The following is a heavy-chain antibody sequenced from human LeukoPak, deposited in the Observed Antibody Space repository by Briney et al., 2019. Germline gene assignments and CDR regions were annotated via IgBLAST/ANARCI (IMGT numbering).Heavy chain of an antibody. J-gene: IGHJ4*02. CDR3: ARDLSSRGVISLDY. Sequence: SETLSLTCTVSGGSISNYYWSWIRQPAGKGLEWTGRIYSDGRTNYDLSLSSRLAMSVDTSKNQFSLKLSSVTAADTAVYYCARDLSSRGVISLDYWGQGTLVTVSS. V-gene: IGHV4-4*07. CDR1: GGSISNYY. CDR2: IYSDGRT. D-gene: IGHD3-10*01.